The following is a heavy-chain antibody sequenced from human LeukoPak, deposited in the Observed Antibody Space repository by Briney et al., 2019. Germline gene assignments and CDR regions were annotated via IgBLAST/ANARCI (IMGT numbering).Heavy chain of an antibody. D-gene: IGHD6-13*01. V-gene: IGHV3-30*18. Sequence: PGRSLRLSCAASGFTFSSYGMHWVRQAPGKGLEWVAVISYDGSNKYYADSVKGRFTISRDNSKNTLYLQMNSLRAEDTAVYYYAKDPSPSYSSSWYGSPGYWGQGTLVTVSS. CDR3: AKDPSPSYSSSWYGSPGY. J-gene: IGHJ4*02. CDR2: ISYDGSNK. CDR1: GFTFSSYG.